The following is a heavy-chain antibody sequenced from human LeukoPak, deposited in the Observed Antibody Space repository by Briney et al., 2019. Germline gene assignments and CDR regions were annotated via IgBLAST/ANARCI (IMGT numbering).Heavy chain of an antibody. Sequence: PGGSLRLSCAASGFTFSSYAMSWVRQAPGKGLEWVSAISGSGGSTYYADSVKGRFTISRDNSKNTLYLQMNSLRAEDTAVYYCAKSAGILEWLLVVGAPGWFDPWGQGTLVTVSS. V-gene: IGHV3-23*01. CDR1: GFTFSSYA. CDR3: AKSAGILEWLLVVGAPGWFDP. CDR2: ISGSGGST. D-gene: IGHD3-3*01. J-gene: IGHJ5*02.